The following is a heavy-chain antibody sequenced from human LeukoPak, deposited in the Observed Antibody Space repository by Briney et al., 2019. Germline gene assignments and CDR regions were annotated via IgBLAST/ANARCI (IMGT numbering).Heavy chain of an antibody. CDR1: GFTFSGSA. CDR2: IRSKANSYAT. Sequence: GGSLRLSCAASGFTFSGSAMHWVRQASGKGLEWVGRIRSKANSYATAYAASVKGRSTISRDDSKNTAYLQMNSLKTEDTAVYYCTRGPPSDGSGGEWFGELILYYYYYMDVWGKGTTVTISS. CDR3: TRGPPSDGSGGEWFGELILYYYYYMDV. V-gene: IGHV3-73*01. D-gene: IGHD3-10*01. J-gene: IGHJ6*03.